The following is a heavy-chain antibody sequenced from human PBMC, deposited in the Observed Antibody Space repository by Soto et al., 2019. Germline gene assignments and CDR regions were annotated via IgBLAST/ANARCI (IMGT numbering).Heavy chain of an antibody. V-gene: IGHV3-48*02. CDR2: IPGKSDFI. CDR3: ARDFDYAFDN. Sequence: EVQLVESGGGLVQPGGSLRLSCAASGFTFSTYSFNWVRQAPGKGLEWVSYIPGKSDFIYYADSVKGRFTISRDNAKNSLYLQMHSLRDEDTAVYYCARDFDYAFDNWGQGTLVTVSS. CDR1: GFTFSTYS. D-gene: IGHD4-17*01. J-gene: IGHJ4*02.